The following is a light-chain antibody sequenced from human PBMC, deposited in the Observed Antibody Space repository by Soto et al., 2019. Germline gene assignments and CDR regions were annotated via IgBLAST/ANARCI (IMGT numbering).Light chain of an antibody. CDR3: AAWDDSLNGPV. Sequence: QPVLTQPPSASGTPGQRVTISCSGSSSNVGGKNVNWYQQLPGTAPKLLIFSNNQRPSGVPDRFSGSKSGTSASLAISGLQSEDEADYYCAAWDDSLNGPVFGGGTKLTDL. CDR2: SNN. J-gene: IGLJ3*02. V-gene: IGLV1-44*01. CDR1: SSNVGGKN.